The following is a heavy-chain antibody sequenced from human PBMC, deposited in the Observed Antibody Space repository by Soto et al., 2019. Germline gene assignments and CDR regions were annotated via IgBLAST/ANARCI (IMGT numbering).Heavy chain of an antibody. CDR1: GYTFTSYD. V-gene: IGHV1-8*01. J-gene: IGHJ4*02. D-gene: IGHD3-3*01. Sequence: ASVKVSCKASGYTFTSYDINWVRQATGQGLEWMGWMNPNSGNTGYAQKFQGRVTMTRNTSISTAYMELSSLRSEDTAVYYCTISWGIFGVVNLDYWGQGTLVTVSS. CDR2: MNPNSGNT. CDR3: TISWGIFGVVNLDY.